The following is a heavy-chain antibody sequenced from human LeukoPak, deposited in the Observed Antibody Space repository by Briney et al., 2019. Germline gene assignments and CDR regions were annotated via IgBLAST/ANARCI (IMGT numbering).Heavy chain of an antibody. CDR1: GGTFSSYA. Sequence: SVKVSCKASGGTFSSYAISWVRQAPGQGLEWMGGIIPIFGTANYAQKFQGRVTITADESTSTAYMELSSLRSEDTAVYYCAANGIVVVPAAPSGAFDIWGQGTMVTVSS. CDR2: IIPIFGTA. CDR3: AANGIVVVPAAPSGAFDI. J-gene: IGHJ3*02. D-gene: IGHD2-2*01. V-gene: IGHV1-69*13.